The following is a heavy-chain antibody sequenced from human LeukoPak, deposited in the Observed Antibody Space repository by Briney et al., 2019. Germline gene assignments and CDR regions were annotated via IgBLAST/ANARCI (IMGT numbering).Heavy chain of an antibody. CDR2: IFASGST. V-gene: IGHV4-61*02. D-gene: IGHD3-3*02. Sequence: PSETLSLTCSVSGGSIASGDYYWSWLRQPAGQGLEWIGRIFASGSTDYNPSLKSRVTISVDTSKNQFSLKLSSVTAADTAVYYCARAFYPGYYSYMAVWGKGTTVTVSS. CDR3: ARAFYPGYYSYMAV. CDR1: GGSIASGDYY. J-gene: IGHJ6*03.